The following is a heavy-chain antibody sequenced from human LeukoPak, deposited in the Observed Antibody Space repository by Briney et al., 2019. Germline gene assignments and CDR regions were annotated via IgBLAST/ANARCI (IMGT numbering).Heavy chain of an antibody. CDR2: IYYSGST. Sequence: PSETLSLTCTVPGGSISSGDYYWSWIRQPPGKGLEWIGYIYYSGSTYYNPSLKSRVTISVDTSKNQFSLKLSSVTAADTAVYYCARDNDSSGYYDYWGQGTLVTVSS. V-gene: IGHV4-30-4*01. CDR3: ARDNDSSGYYDY. CDR1: GGSISSGDYY. D-gene: IGHD3-22*01. J-gene: IGHJ4*02.